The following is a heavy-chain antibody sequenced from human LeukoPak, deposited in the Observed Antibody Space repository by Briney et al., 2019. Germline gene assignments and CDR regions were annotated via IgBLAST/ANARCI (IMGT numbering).Heavy chain of an antibody. CDR2: IYYSGST. CDR1: GGSISSSSYY. Sequence: SETLSLTCTVSGGSISSSSYYWGWIRQPPGKGLVWIGSIYYSGSTYYNPSLKSRVTISVDTSKNQFSLKLSSVTAADTAVYYCAREEDKLERYFDWLHHNWFDPWGQGTLVTVSS. CDR3: AREEDKLERYFDWLHHNWFDP. D-gene: IGHD3-9*01. J-gene: IGHJ5*02. V-gene: IGHV4-39*07.